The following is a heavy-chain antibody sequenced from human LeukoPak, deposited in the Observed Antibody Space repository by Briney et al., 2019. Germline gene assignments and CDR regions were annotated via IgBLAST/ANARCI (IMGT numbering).Heavy chain of an antibody. Sequence: PSETLSLTCTVSGGSISSSSYYWGWIRQPPGKGLEWIGSIYYSGSTYYDPSLKSRVTISVDTSKNQFSLKLSSVTAADTAVYYCADIGGYCSSTSCRGDWGQGTLVTVSS. CDR2: IYYSGST. CDR3: ADIGGYCSSTSCRGD. D-gene: IGHD2-2*03. V-gene: IGHV4-39*07. J-gene: IGHJ4*02. CDR1: GGSISSSSYY.